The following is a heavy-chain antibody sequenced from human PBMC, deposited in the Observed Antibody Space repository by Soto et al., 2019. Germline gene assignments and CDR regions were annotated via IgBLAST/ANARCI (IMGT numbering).Heavy chain of an antibody. CDR2: IYYSGST. D-gene: IGHD3-9*01. V-gene: IGHV4-39*01. CDR3: ARQQGYDILTGYLYGMDV. J-gene: IGHJ6*02. CDR1: GGSISSSSYY. Sequence: SETLSLTCTVSGGSISSSSYYWGWIRQPPGKGLEWIGSIYYSGSTYYNPSLKSRVTISVGTSKNQFSLKLSSVTAADTAVYYCARQQGYDILTGYLYGMDVWGQGTTVTVSS.